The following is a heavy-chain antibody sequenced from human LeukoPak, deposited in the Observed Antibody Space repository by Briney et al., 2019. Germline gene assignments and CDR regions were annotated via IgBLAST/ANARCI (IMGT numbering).Heavy chain of an antibody. CDR1: GFTFSSYS. D-gene: IGHD3-22*01. CDR2: ISSSSSTI. J-gene: IGHJ4*02. Sequence: PGGSLRLSCAASGFTFSSYSMNWVRQAPGKGLEWVSYISSSSSTIYYADSVKGRFTISRDNAKNSLYLQMNSLRDEDTAVYYCARDPYYYDSSGYSKFDYWCQGTLVTVSS. V-gene: IGHV3-48*02. CDR3: ARDPYYYDSSGYSKFDY.